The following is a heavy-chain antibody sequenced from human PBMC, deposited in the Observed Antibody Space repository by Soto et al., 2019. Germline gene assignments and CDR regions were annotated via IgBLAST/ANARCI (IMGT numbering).Heavy chain of an antibody. CDR3: AREDYGDYEYAFDI. V-gene: IGHV4-59*01. Sequence: PSETLSLTCTVSGGSISSYYWNWIRQPPGKGLEWIGYIYYSGSTNYNPSLKSRVTISVDTSKNQFSLKLSSVTAADTAVYYCAREDYGDYEYAFDIWGQGTMVTV. CDR2: IYYSGST. J-gene: IGHJ3*02. D-gene: IGHD4-17*01. CDR1: GGSISSYY.